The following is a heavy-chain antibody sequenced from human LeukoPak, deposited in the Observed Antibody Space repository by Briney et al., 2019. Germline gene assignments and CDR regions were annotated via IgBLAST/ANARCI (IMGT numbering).Heavy chain of an antibody. Sequence: SETLSLTCTVSGGSISSGGYYWSWNRQHPGKGLEWIGYIYYSGNTYHNPSLKSRVSISVDTSKNQFSLRLSSVTAADTAVYYCARGDWNDSCFDYWGQGTLVTVSS. V-gene: IGHV4-31*03. D-gene: IGHD1-1*01. CDR1: GGSISSGGYY. CDR3: ARGDWNDSCFDY. J-gene: IGHJ4*02. CDR2: IYYSGNT.